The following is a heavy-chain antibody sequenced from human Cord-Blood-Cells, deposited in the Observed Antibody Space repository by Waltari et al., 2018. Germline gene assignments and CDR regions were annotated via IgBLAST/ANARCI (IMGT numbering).Heavy chain of an antibody. CDR2: IYYSGST. J-gene: IGHJ4*02. CDR1: GGSISSSSYS. Sequence: QLQLQESGPGLVKPSETLSITCTVSGGSISSSSYSWGWIRQPPGKGLEWMGSIYYSGSTYYNPSLKSRVTISVDTSKNQFSLKLSSVTAADTAVYYCARHSGIVGATFDYWGQGTLVTVSS. V-gene: IGHV4-39*01. D-gene: IGHD1-26*01. CDR3: ARHSGIVGATFDY.